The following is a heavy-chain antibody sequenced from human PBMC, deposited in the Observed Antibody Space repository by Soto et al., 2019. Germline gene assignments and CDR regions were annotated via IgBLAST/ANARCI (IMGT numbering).Heavy chain of an antibody. CDR1: GYTFTGYY. CDR2: INPNSGGT. D-gene: IGHD3-22*01. CDR3: ARDGSPTMIAPSSQH. J-gene: IGHJ1*01. Sequence: ASVKVSCKASGYTFTGYYMHWVRQAPGQGLEWMGWINPNSGGTNYAQKFQGRVTMTRDTSISTAYMELSRLRSDDTAVYYCARDGSPTMIAPSSQHWAQGTLVTVSS. V-gene: IGHV1-2*02.